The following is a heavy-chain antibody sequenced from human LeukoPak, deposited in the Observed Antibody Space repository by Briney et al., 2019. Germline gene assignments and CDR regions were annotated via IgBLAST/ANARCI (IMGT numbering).Heavy chain of an antibody. CDR1: GFTFSSYG. CDR3: AKEHVVVTAPFDY. V-gene: IGHV3-23*01. Sequence: GGSLRLSCVASGFTFSSYGMSWVRQAPGKGLEWVSAISGSGGSTYYADSVKGRFTISRDNSKNTLYLQMNSLRAEDTAVYYCAKEHVVVTAPFDYWGQGTLVTVSS. J-gene: IGHJ4*02. CDR2: ISGSGGST. D-gene: IGHD2-21*02.